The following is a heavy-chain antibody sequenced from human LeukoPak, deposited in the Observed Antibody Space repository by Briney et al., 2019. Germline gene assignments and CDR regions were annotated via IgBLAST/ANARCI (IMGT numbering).Heavy chain of an antibody. CDR2: INPNSGGT. Sequence: GASVKVSCKASGYTFTGYYMHWVRQAPGQGLEWMGWINPNSGGTNYAQKFQGRVTMTRDTSISTAYMELSRLRSDDTAVYYCARGIRNPRKSVYDILTGYYLYYYYMDVWGKGTTVTISS. D-gene: IGHD3-9*01. V-gene: IGHV1-2*02. J-gene: IGHJ6*03. CDR1: GYTFTGYY. CDR3: ARGIRNPRKSVYDILTGYYLYYYYMDV.